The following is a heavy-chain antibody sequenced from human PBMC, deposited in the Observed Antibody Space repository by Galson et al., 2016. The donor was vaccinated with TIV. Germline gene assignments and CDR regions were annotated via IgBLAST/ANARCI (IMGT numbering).Heavy chain of an antibody. D-gene: IGHD3-22*01. J-gene: IGHJ4*02. CDR2: IIPVFGTA. V-gene: IGHV1-69*06. CDR3: ARMDYFDSKGDWVTGDY. Sequence: SVKVSCKASGGTFKIHSITWVRQAPGQGLEWMGGIIPVFGTANYAQNFRGRVTITADRSAKTAYMELTSLRSEDTAIYYCARMDYFDSKGDWVTGDYWGQGTLIIVSS. CDR1: GGTFKIHS.